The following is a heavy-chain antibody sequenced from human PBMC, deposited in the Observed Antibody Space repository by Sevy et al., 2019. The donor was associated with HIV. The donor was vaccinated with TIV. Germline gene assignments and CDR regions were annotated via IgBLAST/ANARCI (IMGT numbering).Heavy chain of an antibody. CDR3: ARDEFSAGPILGAFPI. D-gene: IGHD3-3*02. J-gene: IGHJ3*02. V-gene: IGHV3-23*01. CDR1: GFTLISYA. Sequence: GGSLRLSCKASGFTLISYAMSWVRQAPGEGLEWVSTITGNGDSTYYADSVKGRFTISRDNSKNTLFLQMNSLTAEDTAVYYCARDEFSAGPILGAFPIWGQGTMVTVSS. CDR2: ITGNGDST.